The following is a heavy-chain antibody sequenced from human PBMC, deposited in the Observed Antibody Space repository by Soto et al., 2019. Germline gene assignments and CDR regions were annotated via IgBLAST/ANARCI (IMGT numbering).Heavy chain of an antibody. CDR1: GYTFTGYY. Sequence: APVKVSCKASGYTFTGYYMHWVRQAPGQGLERMGWINPNSGGTDYAQKYQGRVTMTRDTSISTAYMELSRLRSDNTAVYFCAGVVVSGSYYNWFSPWGEGTPDTVS. D-gene: IGHD1-26*01. CDR2: INPNSGGT. V-gene: IGHV1-2*02. J-gene: IGHJ5*02. CDR3: AGVVVSGSYYNWFSP.